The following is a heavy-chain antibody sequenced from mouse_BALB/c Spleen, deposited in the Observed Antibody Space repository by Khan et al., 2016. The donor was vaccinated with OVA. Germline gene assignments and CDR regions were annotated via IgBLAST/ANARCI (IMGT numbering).Heavy chain of an antibody. Sequence: EVQLQESGPGLVKPSQSLSLTCTVTGYSITSEYAWNWIRQFPGNKLEWMGYINYSGNTRYSPSLKSRISITRDTSKNQFFLQLNSVTTEDTATYYCARKDYYDYDPFPYWGQGTLVTVSA. D-gene: IGHD2-4*01. V-gene: IGHV3-2*02. J-gene: IGHJ3*01. CDR1: GYSITSEYA. CDR3: ARKDYYDYDPFPY. CDR2: INYSGNT.